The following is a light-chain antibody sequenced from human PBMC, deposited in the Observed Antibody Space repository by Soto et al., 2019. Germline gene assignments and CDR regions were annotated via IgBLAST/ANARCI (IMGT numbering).Light chain of an antibody. CDR1: QGIRND. V-gene: IGKV1-6*01. CDR2: AAS. J-gene: IGKJ1*01. Sequence: AIQMTQSPSSRSASVGDRVTITCRASQGIRNDLGWYQQKPGKAPKLLIYAASSLQSGVPSRFRGSGSGTDFTLTISSLQPEYFATYYCLQDYNYPRTFGQGTKVEIK. CDR3: LQDYNYPRT.